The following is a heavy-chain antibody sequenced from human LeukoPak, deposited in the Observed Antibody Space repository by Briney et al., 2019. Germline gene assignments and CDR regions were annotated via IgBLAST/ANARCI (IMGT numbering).Heavy chain of an antibody. CDR1: GGSISTYY. CDR3: ARWVAAASIDY. V-gene: IGHV4-59*01. J-gene: IGHJ4*02. CDR2: IDYSGST. Sequence: PSETLSLTCTVSGGSISTYYWSWIRQSPGKGLECIGYIDYSGSTNYSPSLKSRVTMSVDTSKNQFSLKLSSVTAADTAVYYCARWVAAASIDYWGQGTLVTVSS. D-gene: IGHD6-13*01.